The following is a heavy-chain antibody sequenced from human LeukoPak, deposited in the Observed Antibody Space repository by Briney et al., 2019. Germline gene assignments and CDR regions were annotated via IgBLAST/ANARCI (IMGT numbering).Heavy chain of an antibody. J-gene: IGHJ6*03. CDR2: INHSGST. Sequence: SETLSLTCAVYGGSFSGYYWSWIRQPPGKGLEWIGEINHSGSTNYNPSLKSRVTISVDTSKNQFSLKLSSVTAADTAVYYCARRPGRYGSGSYYSYYYYYMDVWGKGTTVTISS. CDR3: ARRPGRYGSGSYYSYYYYYMDV. D-gene: IGHD3-10*01. V-gene: IGHV4-34*01. CDR1: GGSFSGYY.